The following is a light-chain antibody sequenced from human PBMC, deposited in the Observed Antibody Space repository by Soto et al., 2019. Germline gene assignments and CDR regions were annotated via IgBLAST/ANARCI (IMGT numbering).Light chain of an antibody. J-gene: IGKJ1*01. V-gene: IGKV1-5*03. CDR2: KAS. Sequence: DSQMTQSPSTLSASVGDRVTITCRASQSISSWLAWYQQKPGKAPKLLIYKASSLESGVLSRFSGSGSGTEFTLTISSLQPDDFATYYCQQYNSYSWTFGQGTKVEIK. CDR3: QQYNSYSWT. CDR1: QSISSW.